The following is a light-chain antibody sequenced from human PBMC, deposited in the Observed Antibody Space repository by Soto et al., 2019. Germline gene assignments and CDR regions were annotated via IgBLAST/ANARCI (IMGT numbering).Light chain of an antibody. CDR1: QGIRND. J-gene: IGKJ4*01. V-gene: IGKV1-6*01. Sequence: AIQMTQSPSSLSASVGDRVTMTCRASQGIRNDLGWYQQKPGKAPKLLIYGASSLQSGVPSRFSGSGSRTDFTLTISSLQPEDFATYYCLQDYNYPLTFGGGTKVEIK. CDR3: LQDYNYPLT. CDR2: GAS.